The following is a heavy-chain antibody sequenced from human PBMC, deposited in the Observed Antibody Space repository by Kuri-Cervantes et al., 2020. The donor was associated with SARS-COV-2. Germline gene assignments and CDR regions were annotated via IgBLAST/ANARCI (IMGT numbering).Heavy chain of an antibody. J-gene: IGHJ4*02. CDR2: IYHSGST. V-gene: IGHV4-38-2*01. CDR1: GYSISSGYY. CDR3: ARFFDY. Sequence: ESLKISCAVSGYSISSGYYWGWIRQPPGKGLEWIGSIYHSGSTYYNPSLKSRVTISVDTSKNQFSLKLSSVTAADTAVYYCARFFDYWGQGTLVTVSS.